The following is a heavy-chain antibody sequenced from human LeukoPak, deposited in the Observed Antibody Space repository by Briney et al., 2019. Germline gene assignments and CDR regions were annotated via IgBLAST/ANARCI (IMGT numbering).Heavy chain of an antibody. CDR3: AKEGYYYYGMDV. CDR1: GFIFSNYG. V-gene: IGHV3-23*01. J-gene: IGHJ6*02. Sequence: GGSLRLSCAASGFIFSNYGMSWVRQAPGKGLEWVSAISASGGSTYYADSVKGRFTISRDNSKNTLYLQMNSLRAEDTAVYYCAKEGYYYYGMDVWGQGTTVTVSS. CDR2: ISASGGST.